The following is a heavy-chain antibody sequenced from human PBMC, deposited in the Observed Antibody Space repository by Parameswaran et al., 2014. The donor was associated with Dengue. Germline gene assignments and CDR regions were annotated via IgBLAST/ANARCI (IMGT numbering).Heavy chain of an antibody. Sequence: WVRQAPGQGLEWMGVFNPSGRSKIYAQKLQGRVTMTRDTSTSTVYMELSSLRSEDTAVYYCARVHSGNYDFWTNRNYYYYYGMDVWGQGTTVTVSS. D-gene: IGHD3-3*01. CDR2: FNPSGRSK. V-gene: IGHV1-46*01. J-gene: IGHJ6*02. CDR3: ARVHSGNYDFWTNRNYYYYYGMDV.